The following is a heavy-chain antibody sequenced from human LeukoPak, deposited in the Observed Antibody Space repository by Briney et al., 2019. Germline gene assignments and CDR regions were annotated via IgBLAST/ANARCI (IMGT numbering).Heavy chain of an antibody. J-gene: IGHJ4*02. Sequence: SEALSLTCTFPGDPISSYSDYTNYKWPWLRQPPGKGLEWIGYVSYSGSTNYNPFLKTRVNISVDTSKNQFALKLASVTAADTGVYYCAREYSGFDYWGQGTLVTVSS. CDR2: VSYSGST. V-gene: IGHV4-61*01. CDR1: GDPISSYSDY. CDR3: AREYSGFDY. D-gene: IGHD5-12*01.